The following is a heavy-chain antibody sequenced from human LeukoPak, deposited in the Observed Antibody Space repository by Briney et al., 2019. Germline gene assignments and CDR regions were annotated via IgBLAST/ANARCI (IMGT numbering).Heavy chain of an antibody. CDR1: GFTFSNYV. Sequence: GSLRLSCAASGFTFSNYVMTWVRQAPGKGLEWVSSISDSGGNTYYADSVKGRFTISRDNSKNTLSLQMNSLRAEDTAQYYCATRWHCSGSCYDYWGQGTLVTVSS. V-gene: IGHV3-23*01. CDR3: ATRWHCSGSCYDY. CDR2: ISDSGGNT. D-gene: IGHD2-15*01. J-gene: IGHJ4*02.